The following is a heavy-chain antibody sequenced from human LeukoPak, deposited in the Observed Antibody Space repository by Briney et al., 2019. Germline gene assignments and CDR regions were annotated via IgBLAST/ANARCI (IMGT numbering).Heavy chain of an antibody. Sequence: PSETPSLTCTVSGGSISSSWWNWIRQPAGKGLEWIGRVYTSGTTNYNPSLKSRVTVSIDTSRSQFSLKLTSVTAADTAVYYCVRGGSTNGNNWLDPWGQGTLVTVSS. CDR3: VRGGSTNGNNWLDP. CDR2: VYTSGTT. V-gene: IGHV4-4*07. D-gene: IGHD2-8*01. J-gene: IGHJ5*02. CDR1: GGSISSSW.